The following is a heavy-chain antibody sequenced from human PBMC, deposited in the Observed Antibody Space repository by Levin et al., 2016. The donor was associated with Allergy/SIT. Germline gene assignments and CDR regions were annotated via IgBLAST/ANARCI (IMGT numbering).Heavy chain of an antibody. V-gene: IGHV3-23*01. CDR1: GFSFGSYG. D-gene: IGHD5-24*01. CDR2: IRSSDGET. CDR3: ARKGDGDNFANLDY. J-gene: IGHJ4*02. Sequence: GGSLRLSCVASGFSFGSYGMNWVRQAPGKGLEWVSAIRSSDGETSYADSVKGRFTVSRDNSKNTLYLQMNSLRADDTALYYCARKGDGDNFANLDYWGQGTLVTVSS.